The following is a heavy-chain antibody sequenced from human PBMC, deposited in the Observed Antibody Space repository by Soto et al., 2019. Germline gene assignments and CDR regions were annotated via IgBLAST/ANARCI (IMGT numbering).Heavy chain of an antibody. V-gene: IGHV3-74*01. J-gene: IGHJ5*02. CDR3: AREFCSGGNCYTYYFDP. CDR2: INTDGSNT. D-gene: IGHD2-15*01. Sequence: RRSLTPSCPASGLTFNRYWMHWVRHAPGKGLVWVSHINTDGSNTNYADSVKGRFTISRDNAKSTLFLQMNSLRDEDTAVYYCAREFCSGGNCYTYYFDPWGQGIPVTVSS. CDR1: GLTFNRYW.